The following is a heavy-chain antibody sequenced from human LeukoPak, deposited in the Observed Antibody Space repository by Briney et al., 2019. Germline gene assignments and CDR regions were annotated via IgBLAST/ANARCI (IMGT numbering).Heavy chain of an antibody. D-gene: IGHD3-22*01. Sequence: SSETLSLTCTVSGGSISTYYWSWVRQPPVKGLEWIGYINYSGRTNANSSLKSRVAISVDTSKNQFSLRLSSVTAADTAVYYCARDTYYYDNGDFIDAFDIWGRGTMVTVSS. J-gene: IGHJ3*02. CDR3: ARDTYYYDNGDFIDAFDI. CDR2: INYSGRT. V-gene: IGHV4-59*01. CDR1: GGSISTYY.